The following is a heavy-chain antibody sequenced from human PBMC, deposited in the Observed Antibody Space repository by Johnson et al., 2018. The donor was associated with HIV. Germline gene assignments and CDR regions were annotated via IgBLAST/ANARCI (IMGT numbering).Heavy chain of an antibody. J-gene: IGHJ3*01. CDR2: IRCRGGSP. V-gene: IGHV3-23*04. CDR3: VKDQEGSACDV. D-gene: IGHD2-15*01. CDR1: GFTFSSYD. Sequence: MQLVESGGGVVQPGRSLRLSCAASGFTFSSYDMNWARQAPGPGLGWVSRIRCRGGSPSYAASVQGRFTVYSDNSNYTLYLQMDSLRAEDMAVYYCVKDQEGSACDVWGQGTMVTVSS.